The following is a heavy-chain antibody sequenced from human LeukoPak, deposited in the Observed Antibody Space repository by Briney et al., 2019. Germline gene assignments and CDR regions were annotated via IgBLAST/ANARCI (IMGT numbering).Heavy chain of an antibody. V-gene: IGHV5-51*01. Sequence: GESLKISCQGSGYSFTSYWIGWVRQMPGKGLEWMGIIYPGDSDTRYSPSFQGQVTISADKSISTAYLQWSSLKASDTAMYYCARLSHYDILTGPSSGWFDPWGQGTLVTVSS. CDR2: IYPGDSDT. CDR1: GYSFTSYW. CDR3: ARLSHYDILTGPSSGWFDP. J-gene: IGHJ5*02. D-gene: IGHD3-9*01.